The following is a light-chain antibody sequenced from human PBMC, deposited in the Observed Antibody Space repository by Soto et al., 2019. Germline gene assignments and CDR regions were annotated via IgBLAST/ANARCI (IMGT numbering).Light chain of an antibody. CDR1: QSVSRY. CDR2: AAS. Sequence: EIVLTQSPATLSLSPGERAALSCRASQSVSRYLAWYQQKPGQAPSLLIYAASKRAPGIPARLTGSGSVTDFTLNVSSLEHDDVAVYFCQPPSVWPYTFGWGTKVPI. CDR3: QPPSVWPYT. V-gene: IGKV3-11*01. J-gene: IGKJ4*01.